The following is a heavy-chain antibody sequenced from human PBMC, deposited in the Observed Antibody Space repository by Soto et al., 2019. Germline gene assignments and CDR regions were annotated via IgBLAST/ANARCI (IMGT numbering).Heavy chain of an antibody. Sequence: SETLSLTCAVSGGSISNSRFYWAWIRQPPGEGLEWIGSIYHTGNAYYNPSLKSRVTISVDTSKNQFSLKLTSVTAADAALYYCARDFFDSSDYTTNWFDPWGQGTLVTVSS. CDR2: IYHTGNA. CDR3: ARDFFDSSDYTTNWFDP. J-gene: IGHJ5*02. CDR1: GGSISNSRFY. D-gene: IGHD3-22*01. V-gene: IGHV4-39*01.